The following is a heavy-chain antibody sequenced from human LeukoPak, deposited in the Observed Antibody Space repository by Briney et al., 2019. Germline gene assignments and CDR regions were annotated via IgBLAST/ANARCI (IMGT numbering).Heavy chain of an antibody. CDR2: IYWSDDK. V-gene: IGHV2-5*01. D-gene: IGHD4-17*01. Sequence: SGPTLVKPTQTLTLTCTFSGFSLSTSGVGVGWIRQPPGKALEWGAFIYWSDDKRYSPSLKSRLTITKDTSAHQVVLTVTNMDPVDTATYYCAHTSSSGDYVAFDYWGQGTLVTVSS. J-gene: IGHJ4*02. CDR1: GFSLSTSGVG. CDR3: AHTSSSGDYVAFDY.